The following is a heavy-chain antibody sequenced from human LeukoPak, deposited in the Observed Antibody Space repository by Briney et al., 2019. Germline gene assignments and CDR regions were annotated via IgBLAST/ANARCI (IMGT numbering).Heavy chain of an antibody. J-gene: IGHJ4*02. V-gene: IGHV4-59*02. CDR2: ISSTT. CDR3: ARNTLDLDT. D-gene: IGHD2-2*02. Sequence: SETLSLTCTVSGGSVNSYYWTWIRQPPGRGLEWIGHISSTTNYNPSLNNRATISTDTYNNRLSLRLTSVTAADTAVYYCARNTLDLDTWGQGILVTVSS. CDR1: GGSVNSYY.